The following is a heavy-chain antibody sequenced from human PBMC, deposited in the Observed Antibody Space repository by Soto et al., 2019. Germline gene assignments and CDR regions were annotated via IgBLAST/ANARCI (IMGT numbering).Heavy chain of an antibody. V-gene: IGHV4-59*01. J-gene: IGHJ6*02. D-gene: IGHD1-26*01. CDR1: GGSISGYY. Sequence: PSETLSLTCTVSGGSISGYYWSWIRQPPGKGLEWIGYIYYSGSTNYNPSLKSRVTISADTSKDQFSLKLSSVTAADTAVYYCAAALGARSYYYYGMDVWGQGTTVTVSS. CDR2: IYYSGST. CDR3: AAALGARSYYYYGMDV.